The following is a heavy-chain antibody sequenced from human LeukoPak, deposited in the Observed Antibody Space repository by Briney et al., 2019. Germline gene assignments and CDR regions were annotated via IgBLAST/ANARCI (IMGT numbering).Heavy chain of an antibody. D-gene: IGHD3-9*01. CDR3: ARDGDLTNAFDI. CDR1: GDSVSSNSAA. V-gene: IGHV6-1*01. J-gene: IGHJ3*02. Sequence: SQTLSLTCALSGDSVSSNSAAWNWIRQSPPRGLEWVGRTYYRSKWYNDYAVSVKSRITINPDTCKNQFSLQLTPVTPEDPAVYYCARDGDLTNAFDIWGQGTMVTVSS. CDR2: TYYRSKWYN.